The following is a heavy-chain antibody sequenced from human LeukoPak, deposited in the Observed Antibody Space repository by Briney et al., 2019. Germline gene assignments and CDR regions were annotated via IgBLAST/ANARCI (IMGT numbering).Heavy chain of an antibody. CDR1: GGSISSSSYY. V-gene: IGHV4-39*01. D-gene: IGHD3-10*02. CDR2: IDYSGST. Sequence: SETLSLTCTVSGGSISSSSYYWGWIRQPPEKGLEWVGSIDYSGSTNYNLSLRSRVTISVDTPRNQFSLRLTSVTAADTAVYYCARQLSMIGWFDPWGQGTLVTVSS. J-gene: IGHJ5*02. CDR3: ARQLSMIGWFDP.